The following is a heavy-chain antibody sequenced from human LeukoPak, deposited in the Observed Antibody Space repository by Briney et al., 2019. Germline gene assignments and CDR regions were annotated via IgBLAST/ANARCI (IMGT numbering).Heavy chain of an antibody. D-gene: IGHD2-21*02. CDR3: ARDQVVTAILDAFDI. J-gene: IGHJ3*02. CDR2: ISSSGSTI. Sequence: GGSLRLSCAASGFTFSSYEMNWVRQAPGKGLEWVSYISSSGSTIYYADSVKGRFTISRDNAKNSLYLQVNSLRAEDTAVYYCARDQVVTAILDAFDIWGQGTMVTVSS. V-gene: IGHV3-48*03. CDR1: GFTFSSYE.